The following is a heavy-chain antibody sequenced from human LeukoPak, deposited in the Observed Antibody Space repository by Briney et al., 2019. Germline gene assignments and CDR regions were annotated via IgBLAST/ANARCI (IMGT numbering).Heavy chain of an antibody. CDR1: GGSFSTYA. CDR3: ARNKANDYGDDPYFDY. D-gene: IGHD4-17*01. V-gene: IGHV1-69*06. Sequence: SVKVSCKASGGSFSTYAITWVRQAPGQGLEWMGGIIPIFGTANYAQKFQGRVTITADKSTRTAYMELSSLRSEDTAVYYCARNKANDYGDDPYFDYWGQGTLVTVSS. CDR2: IIPIFGTA. J-gene: IGHJ4*02.